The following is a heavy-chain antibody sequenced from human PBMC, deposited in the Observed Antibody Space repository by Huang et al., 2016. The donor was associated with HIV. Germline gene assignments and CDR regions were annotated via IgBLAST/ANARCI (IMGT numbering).Heavy chain of an antibody. CDR3: ARHGRVAGHYYNNMDV. CDR1: GGCISSSSYY. J-gene: IGHJ6*02. CDR2: IYYSGNT. D-gene: IGHD6-19*01. V-gene: IGHV4-39*01. Sequence: LQLQESGPGLVKSSETLSLICTVSGGCISSSSYYWGWIRQPQGKGPEWIGSIYYSGNTYYNPPLKSRVTISVDTSKNQFSLKVNSVTAADTAVYYCARHGRVAGHYYNNMDVWGRGTTVTVSS.